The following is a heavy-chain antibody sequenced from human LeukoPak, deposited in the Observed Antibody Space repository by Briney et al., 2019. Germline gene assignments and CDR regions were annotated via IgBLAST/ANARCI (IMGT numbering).Heavy chain of an antibody. D-gene: IGHD2-2*01. Sequence: GGSLRLSCAASGFTISSTYINWVRQAPGKGLEWVSVIYSGGRTYYADSVKGRFTISRDNSKNTLYLQMNSLRVEDTAVYYCAREYPTSRAFDIWGQGTMVTVSS. V-gene: IGHV3-53*01. J-gene: IGHJ3*02. CDR3: AREYPTSRAFDI. CDR2: IYSGGRT. CDR1: GFTISSTY.